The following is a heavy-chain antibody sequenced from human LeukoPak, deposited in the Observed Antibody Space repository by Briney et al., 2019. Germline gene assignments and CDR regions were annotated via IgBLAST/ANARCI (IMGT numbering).Heavy chain of an antibody. CDR3: TTDINWNRTRSFANDY. CDR2: FDPEDGKT. D-gene: IGHD1-1*01. J-gene: IGHJ4*02. CDR1: GHTLAELS. Sequence: ASVKVSCKVSGHTLAELSMHWVRQAPEKGLEWMGGFDPEDGKTIYAQRIQGRVTMTEDTSTDTAYMELSSLRSEDTAVYYCTTDINWNRTRSFANDYWGEGTLVTASS. V-gene: IGHV1-24*01.